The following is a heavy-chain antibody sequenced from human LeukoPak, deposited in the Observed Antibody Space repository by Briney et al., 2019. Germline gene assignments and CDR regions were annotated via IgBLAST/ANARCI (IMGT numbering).Heavy chain of an antibody. V-gene: IGHV3-33*01. J-gene: IGHJ3*02. CDR2: IWYDGSNK. CDR3: ARAHRGLDAFDI. D-gene: IGHD3-10*01. CDR1: GFTFGSYG. Sequence: GGSLRLSCAASGFTFGSYGMHWVRQAPGKGLEWVAVIWYDGSNKYYADSVKGRFTISRDNSKNTLYLQMNSLRAEDTAVYYCARAHRGLDAFDIWGQGTMVTVSS.